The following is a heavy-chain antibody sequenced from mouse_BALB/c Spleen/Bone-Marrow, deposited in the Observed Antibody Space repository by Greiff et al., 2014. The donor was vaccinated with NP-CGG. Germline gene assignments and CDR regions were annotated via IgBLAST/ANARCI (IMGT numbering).Heavy chain of an antibody. J-gene: IGHJ4*01. CDR2: INPGSAGA. D-gene: IGHD4-1*01. CDR1: GYAFTNYW. CDR3: ARELGRRAMDY. V-gene: IGHV1-54*03. Sequence: LVESGAELVRPGTSVQVSCKASGYAFTNYWIEWIKQRPGQGLEWIGVINPGSAGANYNEKFKGKATLTADKSSSTAYIQFSSLTSDDSAVYFCARELGRRAMDYWGQGTSVTVSS.